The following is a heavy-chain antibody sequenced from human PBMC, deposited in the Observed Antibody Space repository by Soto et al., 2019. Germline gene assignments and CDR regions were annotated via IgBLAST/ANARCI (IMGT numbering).Heavy chain of an antibody. J-gene: IGHJ4*02. CDR2: IYYSGST. CDR3: ARQPPRHAGD. CDR1: GGSISSYY. D-gene: IGHD2-8*01. V-gene: IGHV4-59*08. Sequence: SETLSLTCTVSGGSISSYYWSWIRQPPGKGLEWIGYIYYSGSTNYNPSLKSRVTISVDTSKNQFSLKLSSVTAADTAVYYCARQPPRHAGDWGQGTLVTVSS.